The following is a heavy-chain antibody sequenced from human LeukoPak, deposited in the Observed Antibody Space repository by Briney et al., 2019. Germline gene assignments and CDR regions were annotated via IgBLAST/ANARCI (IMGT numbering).Heavy chain of an antibody. V-gene: IGHV1-8*01. CDR3: ARDDKDSSSWPREIDY. CDR2: MNPNSGNT. CDR1: GYTFTSYD. J-gene: IGHJ4*02. D-gene: IGHD6-13*01. Sequence: GASVKVSCKASGYTFTSYDINWVRQATGQGLEWMGWMNPNSGNTGYAQKFQGRVTMTRNTSISTAYMELSRLRSDDTAVYYCARDDKDSSSWPREIDYWGQGTLVTVSS.